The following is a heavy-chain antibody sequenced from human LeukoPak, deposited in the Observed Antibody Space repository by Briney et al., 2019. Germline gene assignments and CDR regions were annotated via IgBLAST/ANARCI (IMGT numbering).Heavy chain of an antibody. CDR3: ARGYDSSAPPLDY. CDR1: GYTFTGYY. V-gene: IGHV1-2*06. Sequence: ASVKVSCKASGYTFTGYYMHWVRQAPGQGLEWMGRINPNSGGTNYAQKFQGRVTITRDTSASTAYMELSSLRSEDTAVYYCARGYDSSAPPLDYWGQGTLVTVSS. D-gene: IGHD3-22*01. CDR2: INPNSGGT. J-gene: IGHJ4*02.